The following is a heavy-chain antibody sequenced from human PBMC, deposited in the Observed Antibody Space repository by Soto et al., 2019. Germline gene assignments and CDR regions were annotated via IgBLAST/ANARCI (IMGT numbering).Heavy chain of an antibody. CDR2: IYYSGST. Sequence: TLSLTCTVSGDSISSCRYYWGWIRQPPGKGLEWIGSIYYSGSTDYNPSLKSRVTISVDTSRIHFSLKLISVTAADTAIYYCARQSYGGSDYFDYWGQG. J-gene: IGHJ4*02. CDR3: ARQSYGGSDYFDY. V-gene: IGHV4-39*01. CDR1: GDSISSCRYY. D-gene: IGHD2-21*01.